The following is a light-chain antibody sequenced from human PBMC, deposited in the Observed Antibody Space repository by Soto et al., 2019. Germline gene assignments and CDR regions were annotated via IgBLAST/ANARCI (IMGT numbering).Light chain of an antibody. CDR1: QDINNF. Sequence: IQMTQSPSSLSASVGDRVTITCRASQDINNFLAWFQQAPGKPPKLLIYGTSTLQSGVPSRFRGGGSGTEFTLTINGLQPEDVATYYCQKYYTAPFTFGPGTRVD. CDR2: GTS. J-gene: IGKJ3*01. V-gene: IGKV1-27*01. CDR3: QKYYTAPFT.